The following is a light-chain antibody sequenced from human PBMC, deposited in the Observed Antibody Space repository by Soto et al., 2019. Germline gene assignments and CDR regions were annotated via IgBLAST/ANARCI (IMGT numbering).Light chain of an antibody. J-gene: IGLJ3*02. CDR3: LLYYGGDQPWV. CDR1: SSDVGGYNY. CDR2: EVS. Sequence: QSALTQPASVSGSPGQSITISCTGTSSDVGGYNYVSWYQQHPGKAPKLMIYEVSNRPSGVSNRFSGSKSGNTASLTISGLQAEDEADYYCLLYYGGDQPWVFGGGTKLTVL. V-gene: IGLV2-14*01.